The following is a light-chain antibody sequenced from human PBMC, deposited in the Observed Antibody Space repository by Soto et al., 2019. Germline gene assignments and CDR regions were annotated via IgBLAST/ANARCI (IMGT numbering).Light chain of an antibody. Sequence: EIVITQSPATLSMSPGEGATLSCRASQSIANNLAWYQQRPGQAPRLLIYGASSRATGIPDRFSGSGSGTDFTLTISRLEPEDFAVYYCQQYNNWPPITFGQGTRLEIK. CDR2: GAS. V-gene: IGKV3D-15*01. J-gene: IGKJ5*01. CDR3: QQYNNWPPIT. CDR1: QSIANN.